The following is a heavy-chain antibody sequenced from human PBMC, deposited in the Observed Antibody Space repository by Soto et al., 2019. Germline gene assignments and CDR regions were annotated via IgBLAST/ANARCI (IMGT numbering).Heavy chain of an antibody. CDR3: ARDYSSSWQNYYYYYGMDV. Sequence: TLSLTCAVSGGSISSNNWWSWVRQPPGKGLEWIGEIYHSGSTNYNPSLKSRVTISVDKSKNQFSLKLSSVTAADTAVYYCARDYSSSWQNYYYYYGMDVWGQGTTVTVS. V-gene: IGHV4-4*02. J-gene: IGHJ6*02. D-gene: IGHD6-13*01. CDR2: IYHSGST. CDR1: GGSISSNNW.